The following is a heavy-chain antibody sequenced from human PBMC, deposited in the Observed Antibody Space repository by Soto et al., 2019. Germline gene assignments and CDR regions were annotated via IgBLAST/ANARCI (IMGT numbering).Heavy chain of an antibody. J-gene: IGHJ6*02. CDR2: IYPGDSDT. V-gene: IGHV5-51*01. CDR3: ARHISGYSYGYYYGMDV. CDR1: GYSFTSYW. D-gene: IGHD5-18*01. Sequence: LKISCKGSGYSFTSYWIGWVRQMPGKSLEWMGIIYPGDSDTRYSPSFQGQVTISADKSISTAYLQWSSLKASDTAMYYCARHISGYSYGYYYGMDVWGQGTTVTVSS.